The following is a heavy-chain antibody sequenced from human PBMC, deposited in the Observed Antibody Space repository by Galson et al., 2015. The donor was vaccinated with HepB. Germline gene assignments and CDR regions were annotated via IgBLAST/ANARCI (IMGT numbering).Heavy chain of an antibody. V-gene: IGHV1-8*01. Sequence: SVKVSCKASGYTFTSYDINWVRQATGQGLEWMGWMNPNSGNTGYAQKFQGRVTMTRNTSISTAYMELSSLRSEDTAVYYCARSRPYSSSRYDYWGQGTLVTVSS. CDR2: MNPNSGNT. J-gene: IGHJ4*02. CDR3: ARSRPYSSSRYDY. D-gene: IGHD6-13*01. CDR1: GYTFTSYD.